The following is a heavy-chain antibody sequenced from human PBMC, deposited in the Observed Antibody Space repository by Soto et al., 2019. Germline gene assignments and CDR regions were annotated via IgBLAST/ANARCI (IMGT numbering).Heavy chain of an antibody. Sequence: QVQLVQSGAEVKKPGASVQVSCKASGYTFTSYGIRWVRQAPGQGLEWMGWISAYNGNTNYAQKLQGRVTMTTDTSTRTAYMELRSLSSDDPAVYYCARDAPPVDYWGQGTLVPVYS. CDR2: ISAYNGNT. CDR1: GYTFTSYG. J-gene: IGHJ4*02. CDR3: ARDAPPVDY. V-gene: IGHV1-18*01.